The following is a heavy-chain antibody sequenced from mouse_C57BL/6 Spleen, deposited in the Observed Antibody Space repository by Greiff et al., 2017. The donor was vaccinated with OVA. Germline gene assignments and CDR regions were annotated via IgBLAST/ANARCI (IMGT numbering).Heavy chain of an antibody. J-gene: IGHJ4*01. V-gene: IGHV3-6*01. D-gene: IGHD1-1*01. CDR2: ISYDGSN. CDR1: GYSITSGYY. Sequence: VQLKESGPGLVKPSQSLSLTCSVTGYSITSGYYWNWIRQFPGNKLEWMGYISYDGSNNYNPSLKNRISITRDTSKNQFFLKLNSVTTEDTATYYCASGYGSSPYYAMDYWGQGTSVTVSS. CDR3: ASGYGSSPYYAMDY.